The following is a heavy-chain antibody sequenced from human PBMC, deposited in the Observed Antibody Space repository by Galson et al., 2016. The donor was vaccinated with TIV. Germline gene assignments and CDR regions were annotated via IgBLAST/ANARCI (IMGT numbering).Heavy chain of an antibody. CDR3: ARYSSTSSRRFDY. Sequence: SVKVSCKASGGTFSNYAISWVRQAPGQGLEWMGRIIPIFRTTNYARSFQGRLTITADESTNTDYMELASLRFDDTAVYYCARYSSTSSRRFDYWGQGTLVTVSA. CDR1: GGTFSNYA. CDR2: IIPIFRTT. D-gene: IGHD6-6*01. J-gene: IGHJ4*02. V-gene: IGHV1-69*13.